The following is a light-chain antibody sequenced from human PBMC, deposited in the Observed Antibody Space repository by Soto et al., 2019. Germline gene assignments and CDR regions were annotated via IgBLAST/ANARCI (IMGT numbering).Light chain of an antibody. CDR1: SSDVGDYNY. V-gene: IGLV2-14*01. Sequence: QSALTQPASVSGSPGQSITISCTGTSSDVGDYNYVSWYQQHPGKAPRLMLYDVSERPSGVPNRFSGSKSGNTASLTISGLQTEDEAHYYCSSYQTSSTAVVFGGGTKLTVL. J-gene: IGLJ2*01. CDR2: DVS. CDR3: SSYQTSSTAVV.